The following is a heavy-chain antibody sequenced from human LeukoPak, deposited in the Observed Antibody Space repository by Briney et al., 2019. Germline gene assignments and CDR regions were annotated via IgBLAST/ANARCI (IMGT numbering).Heavy chain of an antibody. J-gene: IGHJ5*02. CDR3: ARSPHIWFAERGWFDP. V-gene: IGHV4-38-2*02. Sequence: SETLSLTCTVSGYSIRSDYYWGWIRQPPGKGLEWIGSIYYSGSTSYNPSLKSRVTMTVDTSKSQFSLKLSSVTAADTAVYFCARSPHIWFAERGWFDPWGQGTLVTVSS. CDR1: GYSIRSDYY. D-gene: IGHD3-10*01. CDR2: IYYSGST.